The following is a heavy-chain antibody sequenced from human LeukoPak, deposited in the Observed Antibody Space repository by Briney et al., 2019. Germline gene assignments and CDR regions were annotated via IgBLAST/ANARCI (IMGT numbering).Heavy chain of an antibody. Sequence: SETLSLTCTVSGGSISSYYWSWIRQPPGKGLEWIGYIYYSGSTNYNPSLKSRVTISVDTSKNQFSLKLSSVTAADTAVYYCASVPYYYDSSERYFDLWGRGTLVTVSS. CDR1: GGSISSYY. CDR2: IYYSGST. V-gene: IGHV4-59*08. D-gene: IGHD3-22*01. J-gene: IGHJ2*01. CDR3: ASVPYYYDSSERYFDL.